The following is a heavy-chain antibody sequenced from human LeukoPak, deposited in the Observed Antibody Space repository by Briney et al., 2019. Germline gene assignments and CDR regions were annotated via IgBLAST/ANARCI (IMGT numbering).Heavy chain of an antibody. Sequence: GASVKVSCKVSGYTLTELSMHWVRQAPGKGLEWMGGFDPEDGETIYAQKLQGRVTMTEDTSTDTAYMELSSLRSEDTAVYYCATHLRYFDWQSPPDGMDVWGQGTTVTLSS. D-gene: IGHD3-9*01. V-gene: IGHV1-24*01. J-gene: IGHJ6*02. CDR1: GYTLTELS. CDR2: FDPEDGET. CDR3: ATHLRYFDWQSPPDGMDV.